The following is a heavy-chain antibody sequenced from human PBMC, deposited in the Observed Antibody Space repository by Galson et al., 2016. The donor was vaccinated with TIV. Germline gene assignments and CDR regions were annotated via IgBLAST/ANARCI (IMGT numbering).Heavy chain of an antibody. J-gene: IGHJ6*03. Sequence: SLRLSCAASGSTFDDYAMHWVRQVPGKGLEWVSVISWNSGTTVYADSAKGRFIISRDNAKNSLYLQMDSLRAEDTALYYCAKGQLRAARRFYYMDVWGKGTTVTVSS. D-gene: IGHD2-2*01. V-gene: IGHV3-9*01. CDR1: GSTFDDYA. CDR2: ISWNSGTT. CDR3: AKGQLRAARRFYYMDV.